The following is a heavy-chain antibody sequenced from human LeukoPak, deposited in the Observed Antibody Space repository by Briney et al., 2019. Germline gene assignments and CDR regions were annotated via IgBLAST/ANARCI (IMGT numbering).Heavy chain of an antibody. V-gene: IGHV4-30-2*01. J-gene: IGHJ4*02. CDR1: GGSISSGGYS. CDR3: ARVVRYSGYDQFDY. Sequence: PSETLSLTCAVSGGSISSGGYSWSWIRQPPGKGLEWIGYIYHSGSTYYNPSLKSRVTISVDTSKNQFSLKLSSVTAADTAVYYCARVVRYSGYDQFDYWGQGTLVTVSS. CDR2: IYHSGST. D-gene: IGHD5-12*01.